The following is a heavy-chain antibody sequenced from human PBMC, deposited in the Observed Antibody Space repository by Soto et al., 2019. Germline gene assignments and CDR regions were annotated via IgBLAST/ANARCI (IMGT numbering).Heavy chain of an antibody. CDR2: MNPNSGNT. J-gene: IGHJ6*03. CDR3: ARGRRQLVQKNYYYYYMDV. CDR1: GYTFTSYD. Sequence: VKVSCKASGYTFTSYDINWVRQATGQGLEWMGWMNPNSGNTGYAQKFQGRVTMTRNTSISTAYMERSSLRSEDTAVYYCARGRRQLVQKNYYYYYMDVWGKGTTVTVSS. V-gene: IGHV1-8*01. D-gene: IGHD6-13*01.